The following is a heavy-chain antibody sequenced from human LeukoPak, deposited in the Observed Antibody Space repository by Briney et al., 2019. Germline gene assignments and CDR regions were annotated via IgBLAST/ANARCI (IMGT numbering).Heavy chain of an antibody. Sequence: GASVKVSCEPSGYTFTSYGISWVRQGPEQGLEWMGCISPYNGNTNYAQKLQGRVTMTTDTSTSTAYMELRSLRSDDTAVYYCASVPRDYYDSSGYPTDYWGQGTLVTVSS. J-gene: IGHJ4*02. CDR3: ASVPRDYYDSSGYPTDY. D-gene: IGHD3-22*01. CDR2: ISPYNGNT. V-gene: IGHV1-18*01. CDR1: GYTFTSYG.